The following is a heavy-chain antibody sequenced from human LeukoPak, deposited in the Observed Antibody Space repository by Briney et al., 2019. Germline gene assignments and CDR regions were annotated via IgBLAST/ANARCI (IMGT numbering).Heavy chain of an antibody. CDR2: IGIDSGNT. CDR3: ARDHNYAFDN. J-gene: IGHJ4*02. D-gene: IGHD1-1*01. V-gene: IGHV3-48*01. Sequence: GGSLRLSCTASGFPFIEYSMNWVRQVPGKGLEWIAYIGIDSGNTKYADSVRGRFTISADKAKNSLYLQMNSLRVDDTAVYYCARDHNYAFDNWGQGTLVSVAS. CDR1: GFPFIEYS.